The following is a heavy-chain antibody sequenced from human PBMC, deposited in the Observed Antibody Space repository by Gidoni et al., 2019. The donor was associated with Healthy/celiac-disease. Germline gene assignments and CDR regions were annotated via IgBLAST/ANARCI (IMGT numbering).Heavy chain of an antibody. J-gene: IGHJ5*02. Sequence: QVQLQESGPGLVKPSETLSLTCPVSGGSISSYYWSWIRQPAGKGLEWIGRIYTSGSTNYNPSLKSRVTMSVDTSKNQFSLKLSSVTAADTAVYYCARALGDSSSWYVHHHPGNWFDPWGQGTLVTVSS. CDR3: ARALGDSSSWYVHHHPGNWFDP. CDR1: GGSISSYY. D-gene: IGHD6-13*01. CDR2: IYTSGST. V-gene: IGHV4-4*07.